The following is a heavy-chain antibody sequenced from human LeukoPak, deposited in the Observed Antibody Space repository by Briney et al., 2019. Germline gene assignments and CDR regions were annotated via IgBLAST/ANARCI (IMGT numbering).Heavy chain of an antibody. CDR3: ARGYCSSTSCYADYGGKKYKPADY. CDR1: GYTLTELS. CDR2: FDPEDGET. Sequence: ASVKVSCKVSGYTLTELSMHWVRQAPGKGLEWMGGFDPEDGETIYAQKFQGRVTMTEGTSTDTAYMELSSLRSEDTAVYYCARGYCSSTSCYADYGGKKYKPADYWGQGTLVTVSS. D-gene: IGHD2-2*01. V-gene: IGHV1-24*01. J-gene: IGHJ4*02.